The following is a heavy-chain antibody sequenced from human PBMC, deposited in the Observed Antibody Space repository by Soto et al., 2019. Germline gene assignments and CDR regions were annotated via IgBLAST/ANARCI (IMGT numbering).Heavy chain of an antibody. CDR1: GFTVSNAW. V-gene: IGHV3-15*07. CDR3: TTGSQRDITIFGVVIIDPYYYGMDV. Sequence: PGGSLRLSCAASGFTVSNAWMNWVRQAPGKGLEWVGRIKSKTDGGTTDYAAPVKGRFTISRDDSRNTLYLQMNSLKTEDTAVYYCTTGSQRDITIFGVVIIDPYYYGMDVWGQGTTVTVSS. CDR2: IKSKTDGGTT. J-gene: IGHJ6*02. D-gene: IGHD3-3*01.